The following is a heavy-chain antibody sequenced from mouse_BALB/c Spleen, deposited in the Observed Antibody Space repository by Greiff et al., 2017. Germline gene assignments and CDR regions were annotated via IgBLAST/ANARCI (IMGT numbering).Heavy chain of an antibody. J-gene: IGHJ4*01. CDR2: IRSKSNNYAT. Sequence: DVMLVESGGGLVQPKGSLKLSCAASGFTFNTYAMNWVRQAPGKGLEWVARIRSKSNNYATYYADSVKDRFTISRDDSQSMLYLQMNNLKTEDTAMYYCVRHYYYGSEGAMDYWGQGTSVTVSS. V-gene: IGHV10-1*02. D-gene: IGHD1-1*01. CDR3: VRHYYYGSEGAMDY. CDR1: GFTFNTYA.